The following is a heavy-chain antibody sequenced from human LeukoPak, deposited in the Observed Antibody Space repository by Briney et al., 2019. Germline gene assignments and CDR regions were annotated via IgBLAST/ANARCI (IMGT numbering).Heavy chain of an antibody. Sequence: PGGSLRLSCAASGFTFSSYEMNWVRQAPGKGLEWVSYISSSGSTIYYADSVKGRFTISRDNAKNSLYLQMNSLRAEDTAVYYCARDRVTASGYDVYYYMDVWGKGTTVTISS. D-gene: IGHD5-12*01. CDR2: ISSSGSTI. CDR3: ARDRVTASGYDVYYYMDV. CDR1: GFTFSSYE. V-gene: IGHV3-48*03. J-gene: IGHJ6*03.